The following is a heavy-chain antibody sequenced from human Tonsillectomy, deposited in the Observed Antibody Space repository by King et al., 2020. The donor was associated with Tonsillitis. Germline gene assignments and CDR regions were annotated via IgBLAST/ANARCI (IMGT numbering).Heavy chain of an antibody. D-gene: IGHD3-9*01. Sequence: VQLQQWGAGLLKPSETLSLTCAVYGGSFSGYYWSWIRQPPGKGLEWIGEINHSGSTNCNPSLKSRVTISVNTSKNQFSLKLSSVTAADTAVYYCARRTAPRGRYFDRSPWDYWGQGTLVTVSS. CDR1: GGSFSGYY. J-gene: IGHJ4*02. CDR2: INHSGST. V-gene: IGHV4-34*01. CDR3: ARRTAPRGRYFDRSPWDY.